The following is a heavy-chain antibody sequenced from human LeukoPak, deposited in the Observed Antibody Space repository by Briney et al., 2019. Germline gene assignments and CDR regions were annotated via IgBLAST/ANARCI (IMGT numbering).Heavy chain of an antibody. CDR1: GFTFSSCA. V-gene: IGHV3-23*01. J-gene: IGHJ5*02. CDR2: IIDSGNSI. CDR3: VKASSSSPQYNWFDA. D-gene: IGHD6-6*01. Sequence: GGSLRLSCAASGFTFSSCAMSWVRQAPGKGLEWVSTIIDSGNSIYYADSAEGRFTISRDNSKNTLYLQMNSLRAEDTALYYCVKASSSSPQYNWFDAWGQGTLVTVSS.